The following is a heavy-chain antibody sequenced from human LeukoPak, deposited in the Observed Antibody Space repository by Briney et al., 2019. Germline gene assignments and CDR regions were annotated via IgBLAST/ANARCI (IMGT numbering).Heavy chain of an antibody. CDR2: INPNSGGT. V-gene: IGHV1-2*02. J-gene: IGHJ5*02. D-gene: IGHD4-17*01. CDR3: ARDPNLRYDWFDP. Sequence: ASVTVSCKASGYTFTGYYMHWVRQAPGQGLEWMGWINPNSGGTNYAQKFQGRVTMTRDTSISTAYMELSRLRSDDTAVYYCARDPNLRYDWFDPRGQGTLVTVSS. CDR1: GYTFTGYY.